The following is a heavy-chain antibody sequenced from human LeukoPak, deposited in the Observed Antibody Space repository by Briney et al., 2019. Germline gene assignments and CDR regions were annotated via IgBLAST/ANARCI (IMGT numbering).Heavy chain of an antibody. V-gene: IGHV3-23*01. J-gene: IGHJ4*02. Sequence: GGSLRLSCAASGFTFSSYAMSWVRQAPGKWLEWVSSISGSGGSIYYADSVKGRFTISRDNSKSTLYLQMNSLRAEDTAIYYCAKEAVAAAGPFDYWGQGTLVTVSS. D-gene: IGHD6-13*01. CDR2: ISGSGGSI. CDR3: AKEAVAAAGPFDY. CDR1: GFTFSSYA.